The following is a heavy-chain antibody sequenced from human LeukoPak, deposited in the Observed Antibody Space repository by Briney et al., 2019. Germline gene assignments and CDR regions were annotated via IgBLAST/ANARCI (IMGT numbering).Heavy chain of an antibody. J-gene: IGHJ4*02. D-gene: IGHD3-10*01. Sequence: PSETLSLTCTVSGGSISSSSYYWGWIRQPPGKGLEWIGYISYNGIAVYNPSLKGRVTVSLDRSKNQFSLKLSSVTAADTAVYYCARGAYYGSGSSDYWGQGTLVTVSS. V-gene: IGHV4-39*07. CDR1: GGSISSSSYY. CDR2: ISYNGIA. CDR3: ARGAYYGSGSSDY.